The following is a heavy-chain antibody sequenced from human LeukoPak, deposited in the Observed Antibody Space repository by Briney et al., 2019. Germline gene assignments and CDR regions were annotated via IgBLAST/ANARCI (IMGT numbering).Heavy chain of an antibody. V-gene: IGHV1-8*03. CDR2: MNPNSGNT. CDR1: GYTFTRYD. CDR3: ARGMYSSSWLDDY. D-gene: IGHD6-13*01. Sequence: APVEVSCKASGYTFTRYDINWGRQATGQGLGWMGGMNPNSGNTGYAQKFQGRVTITRNTSISTAYMELSSLRSEDTAVYYCARGMYSSSWLDDYWGQGTLVTVSS. J-gene: IGHJ4*02.